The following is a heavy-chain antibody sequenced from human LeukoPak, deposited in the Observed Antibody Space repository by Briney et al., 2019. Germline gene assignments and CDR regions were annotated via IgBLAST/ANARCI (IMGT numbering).Heavy chain of an antibody. CDR3: AKDRIGLRSFVSYMDV. CDR2: IRYDGSNK. V-gene: IGHV3-30*02. D-gene: IGHD3-3*01. CDR1: GFTFSSYG. Sequence: GGSLRLSCAASGFTFSSYGMHWVRQAPGKGLEWVAFIRYDGSNKYYADSVKGRFTISRDNSKNTLYLQMNSQRAEDTAVYYCAKDRIGLRSFVSYMDVWGKGTTVTVSS. J-gene: IGHJ6*03.